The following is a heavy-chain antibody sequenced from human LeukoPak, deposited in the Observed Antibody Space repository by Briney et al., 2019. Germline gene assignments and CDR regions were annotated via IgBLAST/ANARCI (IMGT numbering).Heavy chain of an antibody. Sequence: SETLSLTCTVSGGSISSSSYYWGWIRQPPGKGLEWIGSIYYSGSTYYNPSLKSRVTISVDTSKNQFSLKLGSVTAADTAVYYCARPTGKSRYFDYWGQGTLVTVSS. CDR2: IYYSGST. CDR1: GGSISSSSYY. V-gene: IGHV4-39*01. CDR3: ARPTGKSRYFDY. J-gene: IGHJ4*02.